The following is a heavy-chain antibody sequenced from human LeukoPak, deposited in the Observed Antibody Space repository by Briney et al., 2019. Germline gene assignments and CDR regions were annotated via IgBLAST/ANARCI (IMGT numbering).Heavy chain of an antibody. Sequence: PSETLSLTCAVYGGSFCGYYWSWIRQPPGKGLEWIGEINHSGSTNYNPSLKSRVTISVDTSKNQFSLQLSSVTAADTAVYYCARWGSGWYYFDYWGQGTLVTVSS. CDR3: ARWGSGWYYFDY. CDR2: INHSGST. V-gene: IGHV4-34*01. J-gene: IGHJ4*02. CDR1: GGSFCGYY. D-gene: IGHD6-19*01.